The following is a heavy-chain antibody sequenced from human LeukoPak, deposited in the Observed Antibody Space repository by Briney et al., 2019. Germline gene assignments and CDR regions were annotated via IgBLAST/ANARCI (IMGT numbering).Heavy chain of an antibody. J-gene: IGHJ4*02. V-gene: IGHV3-11*01. CDR3: ARGGDYYDSSGFNGRY. Sequence: GGSLRLSRAASGFTFSNYYMSWIRQAPGKGLEGVSYISSSGSTIYYAGSVKGRFTISRDDAKNSLYLQMNSLRAEDTAVYYCARGGDYYDSSGFNGRYWGQGTLVTVSS. CDR1: GFTFSNYY. CDR2: ISSSGSTI. D-gene: IGHD3-22*01.